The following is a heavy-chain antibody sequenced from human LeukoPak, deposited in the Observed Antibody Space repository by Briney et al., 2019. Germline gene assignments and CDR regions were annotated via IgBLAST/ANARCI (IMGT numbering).Heavy chain of an antibody. V-gene: IGHV3-23*01. CDR2: ISGSGGST. CDR1: GFTFSSYA. Sequence: GGSLRLSCAASGFTFSSYAMSWVRQAPGKGLEWVSAISGSGGSTYYADSVKGRFTISRDNSKNTLYLQMNSLRAEDTAVYYCATSIAVAGTNDAFDIWGQGTMVTVSS. J-gene: IGHJ3*02. D-gene: IGHD6-19*01. CDR3: ATSIAVAGTNDAFDI.